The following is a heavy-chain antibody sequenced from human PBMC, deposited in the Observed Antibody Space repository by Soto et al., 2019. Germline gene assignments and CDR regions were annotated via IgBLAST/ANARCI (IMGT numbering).Heavy chain of an antibody. V-gene: IGHV1-8*01. D-gene: IGHD3-9*01. CDR2: MNPNSGNT. J-gene: IGHJ4*02. Sequence: ASVKVSCKASGYTFTSYDINWVRQATGQGLEWMGWMNPNSGNTGYAQKFQGRVTMTRNTSISTAYMELSSLRSEDTAVYYCARSMEYFHISDDYWGQGTLVTVSS. CDR3: ARSMEYFHISDDY. CDR1: GYTFTSYD.